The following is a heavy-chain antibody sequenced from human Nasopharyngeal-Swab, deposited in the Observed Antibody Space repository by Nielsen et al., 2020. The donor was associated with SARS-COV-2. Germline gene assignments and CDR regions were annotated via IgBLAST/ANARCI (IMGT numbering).Heavy chain of an antibody. J-gene: IGHJ6*02. V-gene: IGHV3-73*01. CDR3: AKDRDSGDDSDDYYHYYGMDV. CDR2: VRSKGNNYAT. CDR1: GFTFSDSA. Sequence: GESLKISCAASGFTFSDSAIHWVRQASGKGLEWVGRVRSKGNNYATAYSASVKGRFIISRDNSKNTVNLQMNSLRVEDTAIYYCAKDRDSGDDSDDYYHYYGMDVWGQGTTVTVFS. D-gene: IGHD5-12*01.